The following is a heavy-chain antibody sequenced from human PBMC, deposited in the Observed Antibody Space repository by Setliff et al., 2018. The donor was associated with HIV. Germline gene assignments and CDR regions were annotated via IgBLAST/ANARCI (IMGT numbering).Heavy chain of an antibody. Sequence: SETLSLTCAVYGGSFSGYYWSWIRQPPGKGLEWIGEINHSGSTNYNPSLKSRVTISVDTSKNQFSLKLSSVTAADTAVYYCARVANRRGPRGITGTTGYSYYMDVWGKGTTVTVSS. CDR2: INHSGST. CDR3: ARVANRRGPRGITGTTGYSYYMDV. V-gene: IGHV4-34*01. CDR1: GGSFSGYY. D-gene: IGHD1-7*01. J-gene: IGHJ6*03.